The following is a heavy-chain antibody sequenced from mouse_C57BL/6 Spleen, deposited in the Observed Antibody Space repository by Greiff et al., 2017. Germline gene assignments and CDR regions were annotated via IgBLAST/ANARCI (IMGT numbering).Heavy chain of an antibody. CDR2: IDPEDGET. Sequence: VQLQQSGAELVKPGASVKLSCTASGFNIKDYYMHWVKQRTEQGLEWIGRIDPEDGETKSAPKFQGKATITADTSSNTAYLQLSSLTSEDTAVYYCARSDYDYFWFAYWGQGTLVTVSA. CDR1: GFNIKDYY. V-gene: IGHV14-2*01. D-gene: IGHD2-4*01. CDR3: ARSDYDYFWFAY. J-gene: IGHJ3*01.